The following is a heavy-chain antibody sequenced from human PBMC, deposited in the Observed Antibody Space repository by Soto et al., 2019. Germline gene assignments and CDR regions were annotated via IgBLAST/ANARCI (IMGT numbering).Heavy chain of an antibody. Sequence: SETLSLTCTVSGGSISSYYWSWIRQPPGKGLEWIGYIYYSGSTNYNPSLKSRVTISVDTSKNQFSLKLSSVTAADTAVYYCARGAVAPYAIGYYYYGMDVWGQGTTVTVSS. CDR3: ARGAVAPYAIGYYYYGMDV. V-gene: IGHV4-59*01. D-gene: IGHD6-19*01. CDR1: GGSISSYY. CDR2: IYYSGST. J-gene: IGHJ6*02.